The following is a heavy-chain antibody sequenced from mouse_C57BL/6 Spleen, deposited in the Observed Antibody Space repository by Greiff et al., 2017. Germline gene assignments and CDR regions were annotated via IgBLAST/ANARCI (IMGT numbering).Heavy chain of an antibody. CDR1: GFTFSDYG. CDR3: ARQLVWYFDV. J-gene: IGHJ1*03. D-gene: IGHD4-1*02. V-gene: IGHV5-17*01. Sequence: EVKLVESGGGLVKPGGSLKLSCAASGFTFSDYGMHWVRQAPEKGLEWVAYISSGSSTIYYADTVKGRFTISRDNAKNTLFLQMTSLRSEDTAMYYCARQLVWYFDVWGTGTTVTVSS. CDR2: ISSGSSTI.